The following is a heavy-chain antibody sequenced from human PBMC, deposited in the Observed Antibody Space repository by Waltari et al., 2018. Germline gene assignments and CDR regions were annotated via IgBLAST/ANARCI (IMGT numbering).Heavy chain of an antibody. Sequence: EVQLVESGGGLVQPGGSLRLSCAASGFTVSSNYMRWVRQAPGKGLEWVSVIYSGGSTYYADSVKGRFTISRDNSKNTLYLQMNSLRAEDTAVYYCAREGWGIAVADTRDYWGQGTLVTVSS. J-gene: IGHJ4*02. D-gene: IGHD6-19*01. CDR2: IYSGGST. CDR1: GFTVSSNY. CDR3: AREGWGIAVADTRDY. V-gene: IGHV3-66*02.